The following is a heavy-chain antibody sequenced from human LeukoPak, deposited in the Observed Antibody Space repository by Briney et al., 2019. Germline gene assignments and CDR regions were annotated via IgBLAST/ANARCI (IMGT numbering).Heavy chain of an antibody. CDR3: ARGASVGADYMDV. V-gene: IGHV1-69*05. CDR1: GGTFSSYA. CDR2: IIPIFGTA. J-gene: IGHJ6*03. Sequence: SVKVSCKASGGTFSSYAISWVRQAPGQGLEWMGGIIPIFGTANYAQKFQGRVTMTRNTSISTAYMELSSLRSEDTAVYYCARGASVGADYMDVWGKGTTVTISS. D-gene: IGHD3-16*01.